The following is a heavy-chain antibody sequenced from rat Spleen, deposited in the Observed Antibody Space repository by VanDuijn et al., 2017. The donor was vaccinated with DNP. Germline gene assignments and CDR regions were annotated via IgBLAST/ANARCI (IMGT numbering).Heavy chain of an antibody. D-gene: IGHD4-3*01. CDR3: VRWNSGHFDY. J-gene: IGHJ2*01. CDR1: GFTFSDYN. V-gene: IGHV5-22*01. CDR2: IVSDGYAP. Sequence: EVQLVESGGGLVQPGRSLTLSCADSGFTFSDYNMAWVRQAPTRGLEWVASIVSDGYAPYYGLSVKCRFTISRDNAKSTLYLQMNSLRSEDMATYYCVRWNSGHFDYWGQGVMVTVSS.